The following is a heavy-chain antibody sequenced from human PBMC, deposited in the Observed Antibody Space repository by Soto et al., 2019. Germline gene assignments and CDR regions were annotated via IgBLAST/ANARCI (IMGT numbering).Heavy chain of an antibody. D-gene: IGHD6-19*01. V-gene: IGHV3-30-3*01. J-gene: IGHJ4*02. CDR3: ARDSGKGYSSGSVNV. CDR2: ISYDGSNK. CDR1: GFTFSSYA. Sequence: GGSLRLSCAASGFTFSSYAMHWVRQAPGKGLEWVAVISYDGSNKYYADSVKGRFTISRDNSKNTLYLQMNSLRAEDTAVYYCARDSGKGYSSGSVNVWGQGTLVTVSS.